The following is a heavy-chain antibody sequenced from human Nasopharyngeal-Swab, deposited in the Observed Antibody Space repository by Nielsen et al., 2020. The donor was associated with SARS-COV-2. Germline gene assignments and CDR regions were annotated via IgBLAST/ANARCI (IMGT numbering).Heavy chain of an antibody. Sequence: GGSLRLSCTASGFTFGVYVMTWVRQAPGQGLEWVGYIRGKAYGGTTEYAASVKGRFTISRDDSKSIAYLQMNNVKTEDTAVYYCVRDKSRGADVFDIWGQGALDTVSS. V-gene: IGHV3-49*04. CDR3: VRDKSRGADVFDI. J-gene: IGHJ3*02. CDR1: GFTFGVYV. D-gene: IGHD3-16*01. CDR2: IRGKAYGGTT.